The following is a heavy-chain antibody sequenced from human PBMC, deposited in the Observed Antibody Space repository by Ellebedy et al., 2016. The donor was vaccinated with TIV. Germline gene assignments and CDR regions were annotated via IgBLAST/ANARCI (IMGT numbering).Heavy chain of an antibody. CDR2: YRGFADLT. CDR1: GFAFSTFD. V-gene: IGHV3-23*01. CDR3: VKGACCDD. J-gene: IGHJ4*02. Sequence: GESLKISXPASGFAFSTFDMTWVRQAPGKGLEWVSLYRGFADLTYYADSVKGRFTISRDNSKNTLYLQMNSLRVEDTAKYFCVKGACCDDWGQGTLVTVSS.